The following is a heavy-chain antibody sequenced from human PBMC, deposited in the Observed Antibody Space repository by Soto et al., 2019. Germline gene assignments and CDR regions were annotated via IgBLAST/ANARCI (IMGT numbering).Heavy chain of an antibody. D-gene: IGHD2-15*01. V-gene: IGHV4-34*01. CDR2: INHSGST. Sequence: SETLSLTCAVYGGSFSGYYWSWIRQPPGKGLEWIGEINHSGSTNYNPSLKSRVTISVDTSKNQFSLKLSSVTAADTAVYYCARGPLLKWGQGTLVTVSS. CDR3: ARGPLLK. CDR1: GGSFSGYY. J-gene: IGHJ4*02.